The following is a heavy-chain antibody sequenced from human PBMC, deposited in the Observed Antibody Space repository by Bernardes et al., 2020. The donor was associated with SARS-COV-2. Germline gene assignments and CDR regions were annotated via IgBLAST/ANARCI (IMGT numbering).Heavy chain of an antibody. Sequence: GGSLRLSCAASGFTFSSYWMNWVRQTPGKGLEWVANIHKDGSEKYYVDSVKGRFTISRDNAENSLWLQMNSLGADDTAVYYCARGASSGYRVDYWGPGTLVTVSS. CDR2: IHKDGSEK. J-gene: IGHJ4*02. D-gene: IGHD3-22*01. V-gene: IGHV3-7*01. CDR1: GFTFSSYW. CDR3: ARGASSGYRVDY.